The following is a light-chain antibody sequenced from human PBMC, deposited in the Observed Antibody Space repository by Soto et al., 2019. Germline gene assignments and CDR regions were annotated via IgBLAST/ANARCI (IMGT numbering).Light chain of an antibody. CDR3: QQRSNGHLT. V-gene: IGKV3-11*01. J-gene: IGKJ4*01. Sequence: EIVLTQSPATLSLSPGERATLSCRASQSVSSYLAWYQQKPGQAPRLLLYDASNRATGIPARFSGSGSGTDFTLTISSLGPEDFAVYYCQQRSNGHLTSGGGTKVEIK. CDR2: DAS. CDR1: QSVSSY.